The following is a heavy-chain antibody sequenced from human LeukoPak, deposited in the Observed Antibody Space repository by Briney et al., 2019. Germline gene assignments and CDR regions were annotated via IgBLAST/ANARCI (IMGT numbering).Heavy chain of an antibody. J-gene: IGHJ4*02. CDR2: ISYDGSNK. Sequence: PGGSLRLSCAASGFTFSSYGMHWVRQAPGKGLEGVAVISYDGSNKYYADSVKGRFTISRDNSQNTLYLQMSRLRAEDTAVYYCAKGSGRRYFDWLNDYWGLGTLVAVSS. CDR3: AKGSGRRYFDWLNDY. D-gene: IGHD3-9*01. V-gene: IGHV3-30*18. CDR1: GFTFSSYG.